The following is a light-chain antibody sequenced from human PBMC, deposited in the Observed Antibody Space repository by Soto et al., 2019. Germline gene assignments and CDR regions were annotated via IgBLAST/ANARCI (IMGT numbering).Light chain of an antibody. J-gene: IGKJ1*01. Sequence: DIQLTQSPSFLSASVGARVSITCRASQAIASYLAWFQQKPGKAPELLILAASTLRSGVPSRFSGSGSGTDYTLTVSSLQPEDFATYYCQQLYNYPRTFGQGTKVDI. V-gene: IGKV1-9*01. CDR3: QQLYNYPRT. CDR2: AAS. CDR1: QAIASY.